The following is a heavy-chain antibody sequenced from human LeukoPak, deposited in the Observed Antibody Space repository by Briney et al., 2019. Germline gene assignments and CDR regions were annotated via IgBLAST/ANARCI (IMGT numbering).Heavy chain of an antibody. V-gene: IGHV3-30*04. D-gene: IGHD5-18*01. CDR3: ASGKYRYGDNWFDP. CDR2: ISYDGSNK. Sequence: PGGSLRLSCAASGFTFSSYAMHWVRQAPGKGLEWVAVISYDGSNKYYADSVKGRFTISRDNSKNTLYPQMNSLRAEDTAVYFCASGKYRYGDNWFDPWGQGTLVTVSS. CDR1: GFTFSSYA. J-gene: IGHJ5*02.